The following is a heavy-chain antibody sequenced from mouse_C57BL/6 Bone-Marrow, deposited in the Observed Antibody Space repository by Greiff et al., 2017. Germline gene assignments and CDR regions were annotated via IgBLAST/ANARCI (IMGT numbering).Heavy chain of an antibody. Sequence: QVQLQQSGAELVRPGASVKLSCKASGYTFTSYGIRWVKQRTGQGLEWIGEIYPRSGNTYYNEKFKGKATLTADKSSSTAYMGLRSLTSEDSAVYLGALSYDYGFFDYWGQGTTLTVSA. J-gene: IGHJ2*01. CDR2: IYPRSGNT. D-gene: IGHD2-4*01. V-gene: IGHV1-81*01. CDR3: ALSYDYGFFDY. CDR1: GYTFTSYG.